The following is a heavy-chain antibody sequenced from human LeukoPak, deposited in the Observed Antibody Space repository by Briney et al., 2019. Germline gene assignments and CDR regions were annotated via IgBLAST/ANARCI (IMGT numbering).Heavy chain of an antibody. D-gene: IGHD6-13*01. Sequence: ALVKVSCKASGYTFTSYGINWARQATGQGLEWMGWMNPNSGNTGYAQKFQGRVTITRNTSISTAYMELSRLRSEDTAVYYCARVRSSSWDFDYWGQGTLVTVSS. CDR2: MNPNSGNT. V-gene: IGHV1-8*03. J-gene: IGHJ4*02. CDR3: ARVRSSSWDFDY. CDR1: GYTFTSYG.